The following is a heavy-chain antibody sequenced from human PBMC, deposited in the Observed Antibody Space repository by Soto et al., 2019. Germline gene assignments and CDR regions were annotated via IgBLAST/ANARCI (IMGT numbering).Heavy chain of an antibody. Sequence: GESLKISCKGSGYSFTSYWIGWVRQMPGKGLEWMGIIYPGDSDTRYSPSFQGQVTISADKSISTAYLQWSSLKASDTAMYYCASPSPYSSPLGYYYYGMDVWGQGTTVTVSS. CDR3: ASPSPYSSPLGYYYYGMDV. D-gene: IGHD6-13*01. CDR1: GYSFTSYW. CDR2: IYPGDSDT. J-gene: IGHJ6*02. V-gene: IGHV5-51*01.